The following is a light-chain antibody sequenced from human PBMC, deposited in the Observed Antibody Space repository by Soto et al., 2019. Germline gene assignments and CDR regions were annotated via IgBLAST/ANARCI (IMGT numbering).Light chain of an antibody. CDR1: KSVSNNY. CDR3: QQYGSSRWT. J-gene: IGKJ1*01. CDR2: GAS. V-gene: IGKV3-20*01. Sequence: EIVLTQSPGTLSLSPGERATLSCRASKSVSNNYLAWSQQKPGQAPRLLIYGASSRATGIPDRFSGSGSGTDFTLTISRLEPQDFSVYYCQQYGSSRWTFGQGTKVEIK.